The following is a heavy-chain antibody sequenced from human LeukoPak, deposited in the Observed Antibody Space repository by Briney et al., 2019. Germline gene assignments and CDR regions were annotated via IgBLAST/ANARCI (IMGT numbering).Heavy chain of an antibody. J-gene: IGHJ5*02. CDR3: ARLLTSWRNWFDP. D-gene: IGHD2-2*01. Sequence: GESLKISCKGSGYSFTSYWIGWVRQMPGKGLEWMGIIYPGDSDTRYSPSFQGQVTISADKSISAAYLQWSSLKASDTAMCYCARLLTSWRNWFDPWGQGTLVTVSS. CDR1: GYSFTSYW. V-gene: IGHV5-51*01. CDR2: IYPGDSDT.